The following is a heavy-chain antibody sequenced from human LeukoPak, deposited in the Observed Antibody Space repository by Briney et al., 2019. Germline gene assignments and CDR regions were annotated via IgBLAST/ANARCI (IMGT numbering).Heavy chain of an antibody. Sequence: ASVKVSCKASGYTFTGYYMHWVRRAPGQGLEWMGWINPNSGGTNYAQKFQGRVTMTRDTSISTAYMELSRLRSDDTAVYYCAIVSQLLSEVFYYYYGMDVRGQGTTVTVSS. CDR3: AIVSQLLSEVFYYYYGMDV. CDR1: GYTFTGYY. D-gene: IGHD2-2*01. CDR2: INPNSGGT. V-gene: IGHV1-2*02. J-gene: IGHJ6*02.